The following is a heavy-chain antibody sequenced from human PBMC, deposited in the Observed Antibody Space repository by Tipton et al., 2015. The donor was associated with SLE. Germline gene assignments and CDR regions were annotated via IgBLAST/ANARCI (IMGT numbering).Heavy chain of an antibody. CDR2: IYYSGST. D-gene: IGHD3-3*01. V-gene: IGHV4-39*07. CDR3: ARGCAIFGVVLMGWLDP. J-gene: IGHJ5*02. CDR1: GGSISSDFHY. Sequence: TLSLTCTVSGGSISSDFHYWAWIRQHPGKGLEWIGSIYYSGSTYYNPSLKSRVTISIDTSENQFSLNLRSVTAADTAVYYCARGCAIFGVVLMGWLDPWGQGTLATVSS.